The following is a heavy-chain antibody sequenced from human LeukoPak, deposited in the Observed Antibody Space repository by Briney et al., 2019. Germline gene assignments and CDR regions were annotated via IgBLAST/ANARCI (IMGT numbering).Heavy chain of an antibody. CDR1: GYTFTSYD. Sequence: ASVKVSCKASGYTFTSYDINWVRQATGQGLEWMGWMNPNSGNTGYAQKFQGRVTMTRNTSISTAYMELSSLRSEDTAVYYCARDLEIHDSSGYYRVDAFDIWGQGTMVTVSS. CDR3: ARDLEIHDSSGYYRVDAFDI. V-gene: IGHV1-8*01. J-gene: IGHJ3*02. D-gene: IGHD3-22*01. CDR2: MNPNSGNT.